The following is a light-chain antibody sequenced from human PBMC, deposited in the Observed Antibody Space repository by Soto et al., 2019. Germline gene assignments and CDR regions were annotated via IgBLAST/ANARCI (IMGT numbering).Light chain of an antibody. CDR3: SSYVGTNNYV. J-gene: IGLJ1*01. Sequence: QSVLTQPPSASGSPGQSVTISCTGTSSDVGGYDFVSWYQQHPGKAPKLLIYEVTKRPSGVPDRFSGSKSGNTASLTVSGLQADDEADYYCSSYVGTNNYVFGNGTKVTVL. CDR1: SSDVGGYDF. V-gene: IGLV2-8*01. CDR2: EVT.